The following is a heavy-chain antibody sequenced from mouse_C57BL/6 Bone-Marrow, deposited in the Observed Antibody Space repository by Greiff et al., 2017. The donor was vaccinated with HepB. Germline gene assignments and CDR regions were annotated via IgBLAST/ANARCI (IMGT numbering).Heavy chain of an antibody. Sequence: VQLQQPGAELVKPGASVKLSCKASGYTFTSYWMHWVKQRPGQGLEWIGMIYPNSGSTNYNEKFKSKATLTVDTSSSTAYMQLSSLTSEDSAVYYCARGHYYGSSSYYFDYWGQGTTLTVSS. J-gene: IGHJ2*01. V-gene: IGHV1-64*01. CDR2: IYPNSGST. D-gene: IGHD1-1*01. CDR1: GYTFTSYW. CDR3: ARGHYYGSSSYYFDY.